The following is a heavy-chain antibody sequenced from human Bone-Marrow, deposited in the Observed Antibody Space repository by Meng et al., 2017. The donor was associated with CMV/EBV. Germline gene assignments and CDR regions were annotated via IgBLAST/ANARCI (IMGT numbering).Heavy chain of an antibody. CDR3: ARTRITIFGVVIGFDWFDP. CDR1: GGSISSGDYY. D-gene: IGHD3-3*01. CDR2: IYYSGST. J-gene: IGHJ5*02. Sequence: LRLSCTVSGGSISSGDYYWSWIRQPPGKGLEWIGYIYYSGSTYYKPSLKSRVTISVDTSKNQFSRKLSSVTAADTAVYYCARTRITIFGVVIGFDWFDPWGQGTLVTVSS. V-gene: IGHV4-30-4*08.